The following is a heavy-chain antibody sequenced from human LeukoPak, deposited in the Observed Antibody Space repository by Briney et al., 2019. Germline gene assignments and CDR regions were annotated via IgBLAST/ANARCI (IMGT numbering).Heavy chain of an antibody. CDR2: IYSSGST. D-gene: IGHD5/OR15-5a*01. J-gene: IGHJ4*02. CDR3: AREGSTPTSYFDY. CDR1: GSSNSGYY. Sequence: PSETLSLTRTVSGSSNSGYYWSWIRQPAGKGLEWIGRIYSSGSTNYTPSLKSRVTMSVDTSKNQFSLKLSSVTAADTAVYYCAREGSTPTSYFDYWGQGTLVTVSS. V-gene: IGHV4-4*07.